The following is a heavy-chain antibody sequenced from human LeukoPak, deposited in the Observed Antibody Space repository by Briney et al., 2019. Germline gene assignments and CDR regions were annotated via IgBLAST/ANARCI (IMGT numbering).Heavy chain of an antibody. CDR3: AKDVCGNYCSLDT. Sequence: PGGSLRLSCAASGFTSSTYAMSWVRQAPGKGLEWVSGISGSGENTYYADSVKGRFTISRDNPKNTLYLQMNSLRAEDTAVYYCAKDVCGNYCSLDTWGQGTMVTVSS. CDR2: ISGSGENT. D-gene: IGHD1-26*01. CDR1: GFTSSTYA. J-gene: IGHJ3*02. V-gene: IGHV3-23*01.